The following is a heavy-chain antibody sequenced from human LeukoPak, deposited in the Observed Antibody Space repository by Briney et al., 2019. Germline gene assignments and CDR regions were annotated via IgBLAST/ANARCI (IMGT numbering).Heavy chain of an antibody. CDR1: GGSFSGYY. V-gene: IGHV4-34*01. CDR3: ASRAPGYYYGMDV. J-gene: IGHJ6*02. Sequence: PSETLSLTCAVYGGSFSGYYWSWLRQPPGKGLEWIGESNHSGSTNYNPSLKSRVTISVDTSKNQFSRKLSSVTAADTAVYYCASRAPGYYYGMDVWGQGTTVTVSS. CDR2: SNHSGST.